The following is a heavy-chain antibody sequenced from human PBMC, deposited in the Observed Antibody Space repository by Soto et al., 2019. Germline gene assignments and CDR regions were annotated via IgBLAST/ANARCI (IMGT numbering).Heavy chain of an antibody. CDR3: AKAGIAVAVKAFDI. J-gene: IGHJ3*02. CDR2: ISWNSGSI. Sequence: GGSLRLSCAASGFTFDDYAMHWVRQAPGKGLEWVSGISWNSGSIGYADSVKGRFTISRDNAKNSLYLQMNSLRAEDTALYYCAKAGIAVAVKAFDIWGQGTMVTVSS. V-gene: IGHV3-9*01. D-gene: IGHD6-19*01. CDR1: GFTFDDYA.